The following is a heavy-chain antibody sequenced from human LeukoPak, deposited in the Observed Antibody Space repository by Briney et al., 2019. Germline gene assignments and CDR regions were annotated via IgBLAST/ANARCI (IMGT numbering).Heavy chain of an antibody. J-gene: IGHJ4*02. D-gene: IGHD1-26*01. V-gene: IGHV3-33*01. Sequence: PGGSLRLSCAASGSTFRSHGMHWVRQAPGKGLEWVAFIWYDGSNKYYTDSVKGRFTISRDNSKKPLYLQMNSLRAEDTAVYYCAGDRATSYFDYWGQGALVTISS. CDR3: AGDRATSYFDY. CDR2: IWYDGSNK. CDR1: GSTFRSHG.